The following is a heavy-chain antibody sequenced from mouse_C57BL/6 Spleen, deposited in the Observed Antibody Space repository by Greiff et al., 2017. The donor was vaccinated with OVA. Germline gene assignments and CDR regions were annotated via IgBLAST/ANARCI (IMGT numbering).Heavy chain of an antibody. CDR2: IHPNSGST. D-gene: IGHD1-1*01. CDR1: GYTFTSYW. V-gene: IGHV1-64*01. Sequence: VKLQQPGAELVKPGASVKLSCKASGYTFTSYWMHWVKQRPGQGLEWIGMIHPNSGSTNYNEKFKSKATLTVDKTSSTAYMQLSSLTSEDSAVYYCARITTVVALDYWGQGTTLTVSS. CDR3: ARITTVVALDY. J-gene: IGHJ2*01.